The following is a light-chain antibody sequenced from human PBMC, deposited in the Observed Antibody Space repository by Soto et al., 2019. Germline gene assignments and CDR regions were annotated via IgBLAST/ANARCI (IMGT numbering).Light chain of an antibody. CDR3: CLYAVTFYV. J-gene: IGLJ1*01. CDR2: EVT. CDR1: NNDVGNYNY. V-gene: IGLV2-8*01. Sequence: QSVLTQPPSASGSPGQSVTISCTGTNNDVGNYNYVSWYQQHPGKAPKLMIYEVTKRPSGVPHRFSGSKSGNTASLTVSGLQPEDEADYYCCLYAVTFYVFGTGTKVTVL.